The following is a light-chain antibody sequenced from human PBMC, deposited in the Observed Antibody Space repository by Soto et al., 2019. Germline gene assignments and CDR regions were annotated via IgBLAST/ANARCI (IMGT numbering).Light chain of an antibody. V-gene: IGKV1D-12*01. CDR3: QQTNSYPYT. J-gene: IGKJ2*01. CDR1: QDLSTW. CDR2: AAS. Sequence: DLQMTQSPSSVSASVGDRVTVTCRASQDLSTWLAWYQQKPGKAPNLLIYAASRLHSGVPSRFSGSGSGTDFTLTINSLQPEDFATFYCQQTNSYPYTFGQGTKLEI.